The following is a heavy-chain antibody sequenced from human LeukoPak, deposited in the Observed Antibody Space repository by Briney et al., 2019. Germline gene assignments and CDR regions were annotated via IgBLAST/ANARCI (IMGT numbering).Heavy chain of an antibody. Sequence: GGSLRLSCAASGFSFVNNAMGWVRQAPGKGLEWVSGICASGRCTFYAAPVRGRFTVSRDNFKNSLYLQMNNLRAEDTAVYYCASRGEYSSFDYWGQGTLVTVSS. CDR1: GFSFVNNA. V-gene: IGHV3-23*01. J-gene: IGHJ4*02. CDR2: ICASGRCT. D-gene: IGHD6-6*01. CDR3: ASRGEYSSFDY.